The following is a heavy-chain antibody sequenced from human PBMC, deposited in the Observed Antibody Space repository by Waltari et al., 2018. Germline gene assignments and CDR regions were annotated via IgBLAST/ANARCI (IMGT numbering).Heavy chain of an antibody. CDR2: RSYDVSNT. V-gene: IGHV3-30-3*01. J-gene: IGHJ4*02. Sequence: QVQLVESGGGVVQPGRSLRLSCAASGFTFSSYAMHWVRQAQGKGLEWVAVRSYDVSNTYYADSVKGRFTISRENSKNTLYLQMNSLRAEDTAVYYCARAPRYCGGDCYFFDYWGQGTLVTVSS. CDR3: ARAPRYCGGDCYFFDY. CDR1: GFTFSSYA. D-gene: IGHD2-21*01.